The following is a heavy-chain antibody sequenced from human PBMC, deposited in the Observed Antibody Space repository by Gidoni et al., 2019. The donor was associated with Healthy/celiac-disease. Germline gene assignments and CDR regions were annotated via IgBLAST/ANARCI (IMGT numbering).Heavy chain of an antibody. D-gene: IGHD5-12*01. J-gene: IGHJ2*01. CDR1: GGSISSYY. V-gene: IGHV4-59*01. CDR2: IYYSGSP. CDR3: ARGERGIREMATISWYFDL. Sequence: QVQLQESGPGLVKPSETLSLTCTVSGGSISSYYWSWIRQPPGKGLEWIGYIYYSGSPNYNPSLKSRVTISVDTSKNQFSLKLSSVTAADTAVYYCARGERGIREMATISWYFDLWGRGTLVTVSS.